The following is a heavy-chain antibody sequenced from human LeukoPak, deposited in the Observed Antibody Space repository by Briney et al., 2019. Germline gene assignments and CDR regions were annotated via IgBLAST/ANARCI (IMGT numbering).Heavy chain of an antibody. CDR3: ASSSIVVVVAATPTAFDI. Sequence: SVKVSCKASGGTFSSYAVSWVRQAPGQGLEWMGRIIPILGIANYAQKFQGRVTITADKSTSTAYMELSSLRSEDTAVYYCASSSIVVVVAATPTAFDIWGQGTMVTVSS. CDR1: GGTFSSYA. V-gene: IGHV1-69*04. J-gene: IGHJ3*02. CDR2: IIPILGIA. D-gene: IGHD2-15*01.